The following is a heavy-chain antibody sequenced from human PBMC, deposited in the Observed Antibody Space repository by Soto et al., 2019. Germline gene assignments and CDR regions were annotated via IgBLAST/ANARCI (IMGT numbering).Heavy chain of an antibody. D-gene: IGHD5-18*01. CDR2: ISGSGGST. CDR1: GFTFSSYA. Sequence: GGSLRLSCAASGFTFSSYAMSWVRQAPGKGLEWVSAISGSGGSTYYADSVKGRFTISRDNSKNTLYLQMNSLRAEDTAVYYCAKDPEEGRYSYGHDYWGQGTLVTVSS. J-gene: IGHJ4*02. CDR3: AKDPEEGRYSYGHDY. V-gene: IGHV3-23*01.